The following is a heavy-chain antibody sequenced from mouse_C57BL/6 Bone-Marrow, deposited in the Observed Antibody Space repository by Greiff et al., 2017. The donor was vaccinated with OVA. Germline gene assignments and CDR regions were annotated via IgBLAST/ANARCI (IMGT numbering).Heavy chain of an antibody. V-gene: IGHV5-6*01. J-gene: IGHJ2*01. Sequence: DVHLVESGGDLVKPGGSLKLSCAASGFTFSSYGMSWVRQTPDKRLEWVATISSGGSYTYYPDSVKGRFTISRDNAKNTLYLQMSSLKSEDTAMYYCARHAGTTVVGYWGQGTTLTVSS. CDR1: GFTFSSYG. CDR3: ARHAGTTVVGY. CDR2: ISSGGSYT. D-gene: IGHD1-1*01.